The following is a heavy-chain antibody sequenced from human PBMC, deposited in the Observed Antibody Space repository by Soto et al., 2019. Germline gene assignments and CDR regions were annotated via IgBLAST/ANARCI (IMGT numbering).Heavy chain of an antibody. J-gene: IGHJ4*01. D-gene: IGHD3-22*01. CDR2: IWYDGSNK. CDR1: VFTFSSYG. V-gene: IGHV3-33*01. Sequence: PGGSLRLSCSASVFTFSSYGMHWVRQAPGKGLEWVAVIWYDGSNKYYADSVKGRFTISRDNSKNTLYLQMNSLRAEDTAVYYCARDPGPHGNYYDSSGYTERANYWGHGTLVTVSS. CDR3: ARDPGPHGNYYDSSGYTERANY.